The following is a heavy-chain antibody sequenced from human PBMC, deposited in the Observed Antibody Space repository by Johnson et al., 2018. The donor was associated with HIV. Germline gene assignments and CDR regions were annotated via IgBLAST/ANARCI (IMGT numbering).Heavy chain of an antibody. V-gene: IGHV3-15*01. CDR1: GFTFSSYW. Sequence: VQLVESGGGLVQPGGSLRLSCAASGFTFSSYWMHWVRQAPGKGLEWVGRIKSKTDGGTTEYAAPVKGRFTISRDDSKNTLYLQMNSLKTEDTAVYYCTTDGWELPYAFDIWDQGTMVTVSS. J-gene: IGHJ3*02. CDR3: TTDGWELPYAFDI. D-gene: IGHD1-26*01. CDR2: IKSKTDGGTT.